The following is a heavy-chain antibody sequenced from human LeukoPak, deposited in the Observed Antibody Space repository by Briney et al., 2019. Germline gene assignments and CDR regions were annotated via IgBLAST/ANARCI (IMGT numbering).Heavy chain of an antibody. CDR1: GGSVSSGSYY. D-gene: IGHD4-17*01. CDR2: IYYSGST. V-gene: IGHV4-61*01. J-gene: IGHJ4*02. CDR3: ARVVTTYIDY. Sequence: PSETLSLTCTVSGGSVSSGSYYGSWIRQPPGKGLEWIGYIYYSGSTNYNPSLKSRVTISVDTSKNEFSLKLSSVTAADTAVYYCARVVTTYIDYWGQGTLVTVSS.